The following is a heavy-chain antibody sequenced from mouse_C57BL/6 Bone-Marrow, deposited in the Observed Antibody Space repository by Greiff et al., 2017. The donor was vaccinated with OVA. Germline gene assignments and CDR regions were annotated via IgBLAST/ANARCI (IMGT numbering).Heavy chain of an antibody. Sequence: DVKLVESGDGLVKPGGSLKLSCAASGFTFSSYAMSWVRQTPEKRLEWVAYISSGGDYIYYADTVKGRFTISRDNARNTLYLQMSSLKSEDTAMYYCTRDSGYYGILFAYWGQGTLVTVSA. J-gene: IGHJ3*01. V-gene: IGHV5-9-1*02. CDR2: ISSGGDYI. CDR3: TRDSGYYGILFAY. D-gene: IGHD2-1*01. CDR1: GFTFSSYA.